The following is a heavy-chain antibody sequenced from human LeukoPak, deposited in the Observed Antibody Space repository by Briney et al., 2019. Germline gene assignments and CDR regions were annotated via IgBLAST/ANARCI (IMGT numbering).Heavy chain of an antibody. CDR3: ARASGSLYYYYGMDV. J-gene: IGHJ6*02. CDR2: IIPILGIA. D-gene: IGHD6-6*01. CDR1: GGTFSSYA. V-gene: IGHV1-69*04. Sequence: SVKVSCKASGGTFSSYAISWVRQAPGQGLEWMGRIIPILGIANYAQKFQGRVTITADKSTSTAYMELSSLRSEDTAVYYCARASGSLYYYYGMDVWGQGTTVTVSS.